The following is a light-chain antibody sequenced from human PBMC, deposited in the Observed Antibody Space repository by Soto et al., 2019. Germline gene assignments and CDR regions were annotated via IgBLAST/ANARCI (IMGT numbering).Light chain of an antibody. J-gene: IGKJ1*01. CDR2: GAS. CDR3: LQHNTYPRT. V-gene: IGKV1-17*01. CDR1: QVIGND. Sequence: DIQMTQSPSSLSASVGDRVNITCRASQVIGNDLGWYQQKPGKAPKRLIYGASTLQSGVPSRFSGSESGTEFTLTINSLQPEDFVTYYCLQHNTYPRTFGQGTKVEIK.